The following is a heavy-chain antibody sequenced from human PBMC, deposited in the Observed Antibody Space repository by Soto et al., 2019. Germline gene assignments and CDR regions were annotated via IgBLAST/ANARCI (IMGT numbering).Heavy chain of an antibody. V-gene: IGHV1-58*01. Sequence: SVKVSCKASGFTFTSSAVQWVRQARGQRLEWIGWIVVGSGNTNYAQKFQERVTITRDMSTSTAYMELSSLRSEDTAVYYCAADRVAGSGSYRRTLAGYWGQGTLVTVSS. CDR2: IVVGSGNT. CDR3: AADRVAGSGSYRRTLAGY. CDR1: GFTFTSSA. J-gene: IGHJ4*02. D-gene: IGHD1-26*01.